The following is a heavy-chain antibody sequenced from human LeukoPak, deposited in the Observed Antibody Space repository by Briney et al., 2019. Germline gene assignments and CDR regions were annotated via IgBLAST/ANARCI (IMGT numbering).Heavy chain of an antibody. CDR1: GGTFSSYA. V-gene: IGHV1-69*05. J-gene: IGHJ4*02. D-gene: IGHD2-2*01. CDR2: IIPIFGTA. CDR3: ARDRCSSTSRYEGGFDY. Sequence: ASVKVSCKASGGTFSSYAISWVRQAPGQGLEWMGGIIPIFGTANYAQKFQGRVTITTDESTSTAYMELSSLRSEDTAVYYCARDRCSSTSRYEGGFDYWGQGTLVTVSS.